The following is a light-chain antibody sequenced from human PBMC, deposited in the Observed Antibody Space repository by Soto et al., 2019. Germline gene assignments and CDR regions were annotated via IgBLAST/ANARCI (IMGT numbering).Light chain of an antibody. CDR2: DAS. V-gene: IGKV3-20*01. CDR3: QQYWSPPPIT. J-gene: IGKJ5*01. Sequence: EIVLTMSTGTLSLSAGEQATLSCRASQSVSSRFLAWYQQKHGQAPRLLIYDASRRATGIPDRFSGTESGTDFILTISGLETQDSAVYDGQQYWSPPPITFGQGTRLEIK. CDR1: QSVSSRF.